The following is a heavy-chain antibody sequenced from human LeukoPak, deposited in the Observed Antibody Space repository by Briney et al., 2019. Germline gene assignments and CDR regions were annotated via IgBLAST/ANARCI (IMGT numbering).Heavy chain of an antibody. V-gene: IGHV3-30-3*01. J-gene: IGHJ4*02. D-gene: IGHD2/OR15-2a*01. CDR2: ISYDGSNK. CDR3: ARVSTAVFLAIDY. Sequence: PGGSLRLSCAAPVFSFSSYAIHSVRQAPGKRLQWVAVISYDGSNKYYADSVKGRFTISRDNSKNTLYLQMNSLRAEDTAVYYCARVSTAVFLAIDYWGQGTLVTVST. CDR1: VFSFSSYA.